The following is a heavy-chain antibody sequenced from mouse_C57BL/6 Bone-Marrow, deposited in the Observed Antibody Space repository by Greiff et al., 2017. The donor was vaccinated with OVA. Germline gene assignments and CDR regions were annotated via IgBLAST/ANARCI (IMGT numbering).Heavy chain of an antibody. D-gene: IGHD2-3*01. CDR3: ARSGDGFKGYFDV. CDR2: IDPSDSYT. CDR1: GYTFTSYW. J-gene: IGHJ1*03. V-gene: IGHV1-50*01. Sequence: QVQLHQPGAELVKPGASVKLSCKASGYTFTSYWMQWVKQRPGQGLEWIGEIDPSDSYTNYNQKFKGKATLTVDTSSSTAYMQLSSLTSEDSAVYDCARSGDGFKGYFDVWGTGTTVTVSS.